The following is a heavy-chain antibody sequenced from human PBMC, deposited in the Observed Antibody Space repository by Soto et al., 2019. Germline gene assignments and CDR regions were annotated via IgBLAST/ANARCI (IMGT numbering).Heavy chain of an antibody. V-gene: IGHV3-23*01. CDR2: IGGSGTGGRT. D-gene: IGHD6-13*01. J-gene: IGHJ6*02. Sequence: GGSLRLSCTASGLTFSTYAMSWVRQAPGKGLEWVSAIGGSGTGGRTYYADSVKGRFTISRDNSKNTVYLQMNSLRADDTAVYYCAKPHGGIAGPNYDYYGMDVWGQGTTVTVSS. CDR1: GLTFSTYA. CDR3: AKPHGGIAGPNYDYYGMDV.